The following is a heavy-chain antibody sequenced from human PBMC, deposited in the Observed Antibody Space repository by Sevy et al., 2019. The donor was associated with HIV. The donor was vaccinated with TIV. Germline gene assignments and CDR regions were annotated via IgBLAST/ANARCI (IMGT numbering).Heavy chain of an antibody. V-gene: IGHV3-53*01. J-gene: IGHJ6*02. CDR2: IYSGGST. Sequence: GGSLRLSCTASGFTVNTNYMSWVRQAPEKGLEWVSVIYSGGSTYYADSVKGRFTISRDNSKNTVYLQMNSLRAEDTAVYYCARETGNLYYYYGMDVWGQGTTVTVSS. CDR1: GFTVNTNY. CDR3: ARETGNLYYYYGMDV. D-gene: IGHD1-1*01.